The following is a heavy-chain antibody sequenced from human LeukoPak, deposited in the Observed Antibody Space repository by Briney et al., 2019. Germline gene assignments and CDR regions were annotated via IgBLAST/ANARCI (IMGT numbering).Heavy chain of an antibody. CDR3: ARRVYSSSWFFDY. CDR1: GGSISSYY. J-gene: IGHJ4*02. Sequence: SETLSLTCTVSGGSISSYYWSWIRQPPGKGLEWIGYIYYSGSTNYNPSLKSRVTISVDTSKIQFSLKLSSVTAADTAVYYCARRVYSSSWFFDYWGQGTLVTVSS. CDR2: IYYSGST. V-gene: IGHV4-59*08. D-gene: IGHD6-13*01.